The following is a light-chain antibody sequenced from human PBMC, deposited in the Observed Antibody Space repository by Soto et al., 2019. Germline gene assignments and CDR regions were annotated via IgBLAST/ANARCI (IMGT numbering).Light chain of an antibody. CDR1: QSVSSN. J-gene: IGKJ1*01. CDR3: QQYNNWLTWT. Sequence: EIVMTQSPATLSVSPRERATLSCRASQSVSSNLAWYQQKPGQAPRLLIYGASTRATGIPARFSGSGSGTEFTLTISSLQSEDFAVYYCQQYNNWLTWTFGQGTKVDIK. V-gene: IGKV3-15*01. CDR2: GAS.